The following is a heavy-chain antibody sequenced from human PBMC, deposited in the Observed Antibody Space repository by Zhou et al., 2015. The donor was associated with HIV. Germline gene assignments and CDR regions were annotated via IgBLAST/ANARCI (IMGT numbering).Heavy chain of an antibody. J-gene: IGHJ2*01. V-gene: IGHV1-69*06. D-gene: IGHD6-6*01. Sequence: QVQLVQSGAEVRKPGASVRVSCEASGYTFTSSDINWVRQAPGQGLEWMGGIIPIFGTATYAQTFQGRVTFTADRSTSTAYMELRRLRSEDTAMYYCARDRGGAARPGWRYFDLWGPGTLVTVSS. CDR3: ARDRGGAARPGWRYFDL. CDR2: IIPIFGTA. CDR1: GYTFTSSD.